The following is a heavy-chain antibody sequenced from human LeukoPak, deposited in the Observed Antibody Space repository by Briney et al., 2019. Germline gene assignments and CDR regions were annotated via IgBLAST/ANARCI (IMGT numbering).Heavy chain of an antibody. Sequence: PSQTLSLTCTVSGGSINSGDYFWSWIRQHPGKGLEWIGYIYYSGGTYYNPSLKSRVTISLHTSKNQFSLKLRSVTAADTAVYFCAREPWEAATGYFYYGLDVWGHGTTVTVSS. CDR2: IYYSGGT. D-gene: IGHD6-13*01. J-gene: IGHJ6*02. CDR3: AREPWEAATGYFYYGLDV. V-gene: IGHV4-31*03. CDR1: GGSINSGDYF.